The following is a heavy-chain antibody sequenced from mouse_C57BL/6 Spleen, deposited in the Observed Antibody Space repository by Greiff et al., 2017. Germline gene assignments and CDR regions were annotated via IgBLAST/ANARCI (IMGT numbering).Heavy chain of an antibody. D-gene: IGHD4-1*01. V-gene: IGHV3-6*01. CDR2: ISYDGSN. J-gene: IGHJ3*01. CDR3: ASPLTGTGFAY. Sequence: EVKLVESGPGLVKPSQSLSLTCSVTGYSITSGYYWNWIRQFPGNKLEWMGYISYDGSNNYNPSLKNRISITRDTSKNQFFLKLNSVTTEDTATYYCASPLTGTGFAYWGQGTLVTVSA. CDR1: GYSITSGYY.